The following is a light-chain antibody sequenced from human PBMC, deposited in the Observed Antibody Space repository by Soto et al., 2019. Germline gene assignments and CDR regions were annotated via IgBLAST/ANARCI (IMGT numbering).Light chain of an antibody. CDR1: QSVLYSSNNKNY. CDR3: QQYYSTLFT. J-gene: IGKJ3*01. Sequence: DIVMTQSPDSLAVSLGERATINCKSSQSVLYSSNNKNYLAWYQQKPGQPPKLLIYWASTRESGVPDRFSGSGSGTDFTLTISSQQAEDVAVYYCQQYYSTLFTFGPGTKVDIK. CDR2: WAS. V-gene: IGKV4-1*01.